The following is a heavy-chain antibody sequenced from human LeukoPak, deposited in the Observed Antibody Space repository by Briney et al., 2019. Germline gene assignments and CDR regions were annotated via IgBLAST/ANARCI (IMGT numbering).Heavy chain of an antibody. V-gene: IGHV3-48*03. J-gene: IGHJ4*02. CDR3: ARDLRYYYGSVSYRDY. Sequence: GGSLRLSCAASGFTFSSYEMNWVRQAPGKGLEWVSYISSSGSTIYYADSVKGRFTISRDNAKNSLYLQMNSLRAEDTAVYYCARDLRYYYGSVSYRDYWGQGTLVTVSS. CDR1: GFTFSSYE. CDR2: ISSSGSTI. D-gene: IGHD3-10*01.